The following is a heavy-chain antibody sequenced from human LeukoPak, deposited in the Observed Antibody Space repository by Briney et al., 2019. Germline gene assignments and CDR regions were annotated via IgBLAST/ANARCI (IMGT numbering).Heavy chain of an antibody. CDR2: ISGSGGST. CDR3: AREVNYIFDY. V-gene: IGHV3-23*01. D-gene: IGHD1-7*01. Sequence: GGSLRLSCAASGFTFSSYAMSWVRQAPGKGLEWVSAISGSGGSTYYADSVKGRFTISRDNAKNSLYLQMNSLRAEDTAVYYCAREVNYIFDYWGQGTLVTVSS. CDR1: GFTFSSYA. J-gene: IGHJ4*02.